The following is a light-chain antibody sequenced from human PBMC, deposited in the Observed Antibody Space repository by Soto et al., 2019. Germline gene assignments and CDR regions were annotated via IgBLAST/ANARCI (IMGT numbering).Light chain of an antibody. J-gene: IGLJ1*01. CDR2: RNN. CDR1: SSNIGSNY. V-gene: IGLV1-47*01. CDR3: AAWDDSLSGRYV. Sequence: QSVLTQPPSASGTPGQRVTISCSGSSSNIGSNYVYWYQRLPGAAPKLLIYRNNQRPSGVPDRFSGSKSGTSASLAISGLRSEDEADYYCAAWDDSLSGRYVFGTGTKVTVL.